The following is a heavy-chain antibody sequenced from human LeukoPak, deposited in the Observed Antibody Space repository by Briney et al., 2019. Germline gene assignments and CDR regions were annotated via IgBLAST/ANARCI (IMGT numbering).Heavy chain of an antibody. CDR1: AFTLSSYG. J-gene: IGHJ6*03. V-gene: IGHV3-33*01. Sequence: GGSLRPSRAAAAFTLSSYGMHSVSQDPGKGLESEAFIGYDGSNKYYAVSVKGPLTISRDNAKNSLSPQTYSLCATDTAVYYCSRTPAGANYCLDVWGKGTTVTISS. D-gene: IGHD4-17*01. CDR3: SRTPAGANYCLDV. CDR2: IGYDGSNK.